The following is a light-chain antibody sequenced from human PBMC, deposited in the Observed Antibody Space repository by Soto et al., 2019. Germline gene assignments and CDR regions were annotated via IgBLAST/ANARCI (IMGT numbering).Light chain of an antibody. Sequence: DVVLTQTPLSSPVTLGQPASISCRSSQSLVHSDGGTYLSWLHQRPGQPPRLLIYQVSNRFSGVPDRFSGGGAGTDFPLKISRVEAEDVGVYYCTQSTHFPRTFGQGTKVEIQ. V-gene: IGKV2-24*01. CDR3: TQSTHFPRT. CDR2: QVS. CDR1: QSLVHSDGGTY. J-gene: IGKJ1*01.